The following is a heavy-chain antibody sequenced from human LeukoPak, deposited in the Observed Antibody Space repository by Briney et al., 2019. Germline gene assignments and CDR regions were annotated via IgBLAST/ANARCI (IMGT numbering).Heavy chain of an antibody. CDR3: ARDRGWRSSGYYLYYFDF. J-gene: IGHJ4*02. Sequence: GGSLRLSCAASGFTLSGYFMSWVRQAPGEGLEWVASIKGDGSEKYYVDSVKGRFTISRDNAKNSLYLQTNSLRAEDTAVYYCARDRGWRSSGYYLYYFDFWGQGTLVTVSS. V-gene: IGHV3-7*01. CDR2: IKGDGSEK. D-gene: IGHD3-22*01. CDR1: GFTLSGYF.